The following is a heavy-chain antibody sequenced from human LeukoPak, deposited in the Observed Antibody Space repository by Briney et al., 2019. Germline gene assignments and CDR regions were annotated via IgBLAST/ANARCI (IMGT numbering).Heavy chain of an antibody. J-gene: IGHJ6*03. V-gene: IGHV3-64*01. CDR1: GFTFSNYA. D-gene: IGHD3-10*01. CDR3: ARGRFGEPLHYMDV. CDR2: ISSNGGST. Sequence: GGSLTLSCAASGFTFSNYAMHWVRQPPRPGLEYVSAISSNGGSTYYAISVKGRFTISRDHSKNTLYLQMGSLRPEDMAVYYCARGRFGEPLHYMDVWGKGTTVTISS.